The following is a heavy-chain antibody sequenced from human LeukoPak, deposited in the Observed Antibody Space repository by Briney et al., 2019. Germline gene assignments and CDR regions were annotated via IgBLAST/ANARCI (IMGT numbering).Heavy chain of an antibody. CDR1: GFTFSNYY. Sequence: LRLSCAGSGFTFSNYYMNWIRQPPGKGLEWIGEINHSGSTNYNPSLKSRVTISVDTSKNQFSLKLSSVTAADTAVYYCARKATRAGAQFDPWGQGTLVTVSS. CDR2: INHSGST. CDR3: ARKATRAGAQFDP. V-gene: IGHV4-34*01. D-gene: IGHD1-26*01. J-gene: IGHJ5*02.